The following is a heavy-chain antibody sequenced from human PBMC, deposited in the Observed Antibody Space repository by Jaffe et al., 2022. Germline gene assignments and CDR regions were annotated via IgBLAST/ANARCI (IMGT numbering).Heavy chain of an antibody. D-gene: IGHD3-3*01. Sequence: EVQLVESGGGLVQPGGSLKLSCAASGFTFSGSAMHWVRQASGKGLEWVGRIRSKANSYATAYAASVKGRFTISRDDSKNTAYLQMNSLKTEDTAVYYCTRPQSEWLLYGGGWDYYYYMDVWGKGTTVTVSS. CDR1: GFTFSGSA. CDR2: IRSKANSYAT. J-gene: IGHJ6*03. CDR3: TRPQSEWLLYGGGWDYYYYMDV. V-gene: IGHV3-73*02.